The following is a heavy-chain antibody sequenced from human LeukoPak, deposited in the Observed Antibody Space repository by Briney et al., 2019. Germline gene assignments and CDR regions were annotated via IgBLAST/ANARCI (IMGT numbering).Heavy chain of an antibody. J-gene: IGHJ6*03. Sequence: KPSETLSLTCTVSGGSISSYYWSWIRQPPGKGLEWIGYIYYSGSTNYNPSLKSRVTISVDTSKNQFSLKLSSVTAADTAVYYCAREQIWYYMDVWGKGTTVTVSS. CDR3: AREQIWYYMDV. CDR2: IYYSGST. V-gene: IGHV4-59*01. D-gene: IGHD3-16*01. CDR1: GGSISSYY.